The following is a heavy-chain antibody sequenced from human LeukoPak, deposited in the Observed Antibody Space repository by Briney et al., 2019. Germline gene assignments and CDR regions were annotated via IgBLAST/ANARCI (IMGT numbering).Heavy chain of an antibody. J-gene: IGHJ5*02. CDR2: INPKSGGK. Sequence: ASVKVSCKASGYTLTGYYMHWVRQAAGQELEGMGWINPKSGGKNYAQRFQGRVTMTRETSISTAYLELSRLRSDDTAVYYCARGASGVYTVTTSWFDPWGQGTLVSVSS. D-gene: IGHD4-17*01. CDR3: ARGASGVYTVTTSWFDP. CDR1: GYTLTGYY. V-gene: IGHV1-2*02.